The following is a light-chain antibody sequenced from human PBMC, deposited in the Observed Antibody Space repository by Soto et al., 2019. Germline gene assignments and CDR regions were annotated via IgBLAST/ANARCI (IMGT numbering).Light chain of an antibody. Sequence: EIVLTQSPGPLSLSPGERATLSCRASQSITRNFLAWYQQKPGQAPRILIYGASTRAAGVPDRFSGSGSGPDFTLTIPRLEPEDFAVYYCQQYGRSPLMYSFGQGTKL. CDR2: GAS. CDR1: QSITRNF. CDR3: QQYGRSPLMYS. V-gene: IGKV3-20*01. J-gene: IGKJ2*01.